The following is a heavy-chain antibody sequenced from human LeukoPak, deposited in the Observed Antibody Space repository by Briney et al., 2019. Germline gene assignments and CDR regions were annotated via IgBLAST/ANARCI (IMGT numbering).Heavy chain of an antibody. CDR1: GYTFTGYY. CDR2: INPNSGGT. V-gene: IGHV1-2*02. D-gene: IGHD2-2*01. J-gene: IGHJ6*02. CDR3: ARAYCSSTSCSPLIYYYYGMDV. Sequence: ASVTVSCKASGYTFTGYYMHWVRQAPGQGLEWMGWINPNSGGTNYAQKFQGRVTMTRDTSISTAYMELSRLRSDDTAVYYCARAYCSSTSCSPLIYYYYGMDVWGQGTTVTVSS.